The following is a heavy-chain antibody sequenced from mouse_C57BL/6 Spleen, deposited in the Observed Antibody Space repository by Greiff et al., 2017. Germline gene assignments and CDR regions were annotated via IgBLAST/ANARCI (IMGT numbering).Heavy chain of an antibody. Sequence: EVKLVESGAELVKPGASVKLSCTASGFNIKDYYMHWVKQRTEQGLEWIGRIDPEDGETKYAPKFQGKATITADTSSNTAYLQLSSLTSEDTAVYYCARSDYGSSPYYAMDYWGQGTSVTVSS. V-gene: IGHV14-2*01. CDR1: GFNIKDYY. CDR2: IDPEDGET. D-gene: IGHD1-1*01. CDR3: ARSDYGSSPYYAMDY. J-gene: IGHJ4*01.